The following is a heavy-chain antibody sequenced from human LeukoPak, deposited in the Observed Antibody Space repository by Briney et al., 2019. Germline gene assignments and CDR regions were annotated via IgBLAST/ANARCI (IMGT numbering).Heavy chain of an antibody. CDR3: AREPRGYNEAFDM. CDR2: ISGSSSTI. Sequence: GGSLRLSCAASGFTFSTYSGNWVRQAPGKGLEWVTYISGSSSTIFYADSVNGRFTISRDNAKNSLYLQMNSLRDEDTAVYYCAREPRGYNEAFDMWGQGTMVTVSS. J-gene: IGHJ3*02. D-gene: IGHD5-18*01. V-gene: IGHV3-48*02. CDR1: GFTFSTYS.